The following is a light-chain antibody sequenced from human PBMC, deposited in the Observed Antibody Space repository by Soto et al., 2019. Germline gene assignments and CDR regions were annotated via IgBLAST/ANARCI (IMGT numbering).Light chain of an antibody. J-gene: IGKJ5*01. V-gene: IGKV3-15*01. CDR1: QSVSSN. CDR2: GAS. CDR3: QQYGSSGT. Sequence: EIVMTQSPATLSVSPGERATLSFRASQSVSSNLAWYQQKPGQAPRLLIYGASTRATGIPARFSGSGSGTEFTLTISSLQSEDFAVYYCQQYGSSGTFGQGTRLEI.